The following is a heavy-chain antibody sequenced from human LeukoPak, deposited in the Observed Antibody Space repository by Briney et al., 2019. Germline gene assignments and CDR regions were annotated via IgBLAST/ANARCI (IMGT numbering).Heavy chain of an antibody. CDR1: GFTFRSHW. CDR3: VRDGAVYNFDH. J-gene: IGHJ4*02. Sequence: PTEESLRLSCAASGFTFRSHWMHWVRQAPGKGLVWVSRIKGDESYTNHADSVKGRFTISRDNAKNTLYLQMTSLRAKDTAIYYCVRDGAVYNFDHWGQGTLVTVSS. V-gene: IGHV3-74*01. CDR2: IKGDESYT. D-gene: IGHD5-24*01.